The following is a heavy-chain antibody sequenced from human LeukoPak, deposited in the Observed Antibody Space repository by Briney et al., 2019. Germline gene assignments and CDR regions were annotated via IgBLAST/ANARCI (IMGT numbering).Heavy chain of an antibody. J-gene: IGHJ4*02. CDR3: ARDLYYYDSRVFDY. CDR2: IWYDGSNK. CDR1: GFTFSSYG. Sequence: GGSLRLSCAAPGFTFSSYGMHWVRQAPGKGLEWVAVIWYDGSNKYYADSVKGRFTISRDNSKNTLYLQMKSLRAEDTAVYYCARDLYYYDSRVFDYWGQGTLVTVSS. V-gene: IGHV3-33*01. D-gene: IGHD3-22*01.